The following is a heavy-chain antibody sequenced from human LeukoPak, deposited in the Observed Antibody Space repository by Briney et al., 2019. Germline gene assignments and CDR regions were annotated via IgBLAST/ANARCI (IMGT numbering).Heavy chain of an antibody. J-gene: IGHJ5*02. Sequence: GGSLRLSCAASGFTFSSYAMHWVRQAPGKGLEWVAVISYDGSNKYYADSVKGRFTISRDNFKNTLYLQMNSLRAEDTAVYYCARDRDVVVVAAAFDPWGQGTLVTVSS. CDR3: ARDRDVVVVAAAFDP. CDR1: GFTFSSYA. CDR2: ISYDGSNK. V-gene: IGHV3-30-3*01. D-gene: IGHD2-15*01.